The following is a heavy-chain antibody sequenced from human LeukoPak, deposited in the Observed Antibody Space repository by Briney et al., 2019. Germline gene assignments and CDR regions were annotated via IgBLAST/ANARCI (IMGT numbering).Heavy chain of an antibody. J-gene: IGHJ4*02. Sequence: GGSLRLSCAASGFTFSSYGMHWVRQAPGKGLEWVSAISTSGGSTYYADSVKGRFTISRDNSRNTLYLQINSLRAEDTAVYYCATGNWGFDYWGQGTLVTVSS. D-gene: IGHD7-27*01. CDR1: GFTFSSYG. V-gene: IGHV3-23*01. CDR3: ATGNWGFDY. CDR2: ISTSGGST.